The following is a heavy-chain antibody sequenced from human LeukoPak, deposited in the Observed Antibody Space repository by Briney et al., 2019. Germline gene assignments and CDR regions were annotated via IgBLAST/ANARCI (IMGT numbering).Heavy chain of an antibody. CDR3: ARASGTNGYYQLPIDY. V-gene: IGHV3-23*01. Sequence: GGSLRLSCAASGFTFTSYAMTWVRQVPGKGLEWVSSITAGSDTTGYADSVKGRFTVSRDNFKNTLYLHMSSLRAEDTAVYSCARASGTNGYYQLPIDYWGQGTLVTVSS. D-gene: IGHD3-22*01. CDR1: GFTFTSYA. CDR2: ITAGSDTT. J-gene: IGHJ4*02.